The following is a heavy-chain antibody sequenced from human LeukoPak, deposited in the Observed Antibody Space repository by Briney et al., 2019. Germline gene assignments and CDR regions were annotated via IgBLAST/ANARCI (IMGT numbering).Heavy chain of an antibody. CDR2: IYYSGST. J-gene: IGHJ4*02. D-gene: IGHD3-22*01. CDR1: GGSISSSSYY. Sequence: SETLSLTCTVSGGSISSSSYYWGWIRQPPGKGLEWIGSIYYSGSTYYNPSLKSRVTISVDTSKNQFSLKLSSVTAADTAVYYCARSESRIYDSSGSPDYWGQGTLVTVSS. CDR3: ARSESRIYDSSGSPDY. V-gene: IGHV4-39*01.